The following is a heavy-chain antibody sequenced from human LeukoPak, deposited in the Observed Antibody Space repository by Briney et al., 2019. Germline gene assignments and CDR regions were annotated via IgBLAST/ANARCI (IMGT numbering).Heavy chain of an antibody. CDR1: GYTFTSYG. D-gene: IGHD3-3*01. V-gene: IGHV1-18*01. J-gene: IGHJ6*03. Sequence: ASVKVSCKASGYTFTSYGISWVRQAPGQGLEWMGWISAYNGNTNYAQKLQGRVTMTTDTSTSTAYMELRSLRSDDTAVYYCARDAWGIFGVVPGAQYYYMDVWGKGTTVTVSS. CDR3: ARDAWGIFGVVPGAQYYYMDV. CDR2: ISAYNGNT.